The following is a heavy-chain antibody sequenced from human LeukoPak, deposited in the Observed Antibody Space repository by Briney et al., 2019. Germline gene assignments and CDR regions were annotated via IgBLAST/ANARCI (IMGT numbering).Heavy chain of an antibody. V-gene: IGHV5-51*01. Sequence: GESLKISCKGPGYSFTSYWIGWVRQMPGKGLEWMGIIYPGDSDTRYSPSFQGQVTISADKSISTAYLQWSSLKASDTAMYYCARRIAYDSSQFDYWGQGTLVTVSS. CDR3: ARRIAYDSSQFDY. CDR2: IYPGDSDT. CDR1: GYSFTSYW. D-gene: IGHD3-22*01. J-gene: IGHJ4*02.